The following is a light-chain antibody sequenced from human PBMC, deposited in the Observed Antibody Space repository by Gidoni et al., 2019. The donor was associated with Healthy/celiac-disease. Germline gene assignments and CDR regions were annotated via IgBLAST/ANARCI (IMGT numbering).Light chain of an antibody. CDR1: QSVSSY. CDR2: DAS. CDR3: QQRSNWPLFT. J-gene: IGKJ3*01. Sequence: ELVLTQSPATLSLSPGERATLSCRASQSVSSYLAWYQQKPGQAPRLLIYDASNRATGIPARFSGSGSGKDFTLTSSSLEPEDFAVYYCQQRSNWPLFTFGPGTKVDIK. V-gene: IGKV3-11*01.